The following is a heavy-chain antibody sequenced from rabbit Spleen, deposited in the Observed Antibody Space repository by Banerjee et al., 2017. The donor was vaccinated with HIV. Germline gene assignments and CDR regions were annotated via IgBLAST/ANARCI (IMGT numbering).Heavy chain of an antibody. Sequence: QEPLEESGGDLVKPEGSLTLTCTASGFSFSSTYYMCWVRQAPGKGLEWIACIDAGSSAFTYFATWAKGRFTISNPSSTTVTLQMTSLTAADTATDFCARADDNNKSYYGLWGPGTLVTVS. V-gene: IGHV1S45*01. D-gene: IGHD4-1*01. CDR3: ARADDNNKSYYGL. CDR2: IDAGSSAFT. CDR1: GFSFSSTYY. J-gene: IGHJ4*01.